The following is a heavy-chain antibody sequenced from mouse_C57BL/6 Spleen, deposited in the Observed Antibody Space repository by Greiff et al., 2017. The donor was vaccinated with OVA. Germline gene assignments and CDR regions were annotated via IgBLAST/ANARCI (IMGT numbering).Heavy chain of an antibody. CDR1: GYTFTSYW. Sequence: QVQLQQPGAELVKPGASVKMSCKASGYTFTSYWITWVKQRPGQGLEWIGDIYPGSGSTNYNEKFKSKATLTVDTSSSTAYMHLSSLTSEDSAVYYCARSELGDFDVWGTGTTVTVSS. CDR2: IYPGSGST. CDR3: ARSELGDFDV. V-gene: IGHV1-55*01. J-gene: IGHJ1*03.